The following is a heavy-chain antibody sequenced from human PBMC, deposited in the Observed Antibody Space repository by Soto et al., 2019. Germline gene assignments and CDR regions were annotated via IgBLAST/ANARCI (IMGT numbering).Heavy chain of an antibody. CDR2: IYYSGST. CDR3: ARIWSYYFGSGSYYNARLAYYYYYGMDV. V-gene: IGHV4-59*01. Sequence: PSKTLSLTCTAPAGSIRSYYWSWIRQHPGQGLEWIGYIYYSGSTNYNPSLKSRVTISVDTSKNQISLKLSSVTTADTAVYYCARIWSYYFGSGSYYNARLAYYYYYGMDVWGQGTTVT. D-gene: IGHD3-10*01. J-gene: IGHJ6*02. CDR1: AGSIRSYY.